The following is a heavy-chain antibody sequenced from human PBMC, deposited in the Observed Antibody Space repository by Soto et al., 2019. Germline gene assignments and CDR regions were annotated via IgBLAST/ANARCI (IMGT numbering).Heavy chain of an antibody. CDR1: GDSVSSNTAA. CDR3: ARGVAGSGFDL. D-gene: IGHD6-19*01. Sequence: QTLSLTCVISGDSVSSNTAAWNWIRSSPSRGLEWLGRTYYRSNWRHDYAVSVKSRITVNPDTSKNHFSLQLNSVTPDDTAVYYCARGVAGSGFDLWGQGTLVTVSS. J-gene: IGHJ4*02. V-gene: IGHV6-1*01. CDR2: TYYRSNWRH.